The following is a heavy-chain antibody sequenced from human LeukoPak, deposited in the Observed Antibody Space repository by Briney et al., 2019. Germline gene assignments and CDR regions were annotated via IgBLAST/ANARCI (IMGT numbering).Heavy chain of an antibody. D-gene: IGHD2-15*01. J-gene: IGHJ4*02. V-gene: IGHV3-7*01. CDR2: IKQDGSEK. Sequence: GGSLRLSCAASGFTFSSYSMNWVRQAPGKGLEWVANIKQDGSEKYYVDSVKGRFIISRDNAKNSLYVQMNSLRTEDTAVYFCTRSGGSSAYWGQGTLVVVSS. CDR1: GFTFSSYS. CDR3: TRSGGSSAY.